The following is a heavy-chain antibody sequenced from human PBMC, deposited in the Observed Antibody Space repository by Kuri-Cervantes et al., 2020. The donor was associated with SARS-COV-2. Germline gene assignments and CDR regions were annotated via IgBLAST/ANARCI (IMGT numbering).Heavy chain of an antibody. CDR3: AKGSVEMATTY. CDR2: ISYDGSNK. CDR1: GFTFSSYA. D-gene: IGHD5-24*01. V-gene: IGHV3-30-3*01. Sequence: GGSLRLSCAASGFTFSSYAMHWVRQAPGKGLEWVAVISYDGSNKYYADSVKGRFTISRDNSKNTLYLQVNSLRAEDTAVYYCAKGSVEMATTYWGQGTLVTVSS. J-gene: IGHJ4*02.